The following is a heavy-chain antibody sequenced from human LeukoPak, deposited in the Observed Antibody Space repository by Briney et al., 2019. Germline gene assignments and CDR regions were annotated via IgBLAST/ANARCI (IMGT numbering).Heavy chain of an antibody. J-gene: IGHJ3*02. V-gene: IGHV3-23*01. D-gene: IGHD4-17*01. CDR3: AKSSISHYGGNAFDI. CDR2: ISGSGGST. Sequence: GGSLRLPCAASGFTFSSYAMSWVRQAPGKGLEWVSAISGSGGSTYYADSVKGRFTISRDNSKNTLYLQMNSLRAEDTAVYYCAKSSISHYGGNAFDIWGQGTMVTVSS. CDR1: GFTFSSYA.